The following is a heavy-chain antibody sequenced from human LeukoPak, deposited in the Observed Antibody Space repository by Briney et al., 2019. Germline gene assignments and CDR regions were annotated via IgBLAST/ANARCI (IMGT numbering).Heavy chain of an antibody. D-gene: IGHD3-22*01. Sequence: ASVKVSCKTSGYTFTNYGISWVRQAPGQGLEWMGWISAYNGNTNYAQKLQGRVTMTTDTSTSTAYMELRSLRSDGTAVYYCARTTYYYDSSGYYGYWGQGTLVTVSS. CDR2: ISAYNGNT. J-gene: IGHJ4*02. CDR1: GYTFTNYG. CDR3: ARTTYYYDSSGYYGY. V-gene: IGHV1-18*01.